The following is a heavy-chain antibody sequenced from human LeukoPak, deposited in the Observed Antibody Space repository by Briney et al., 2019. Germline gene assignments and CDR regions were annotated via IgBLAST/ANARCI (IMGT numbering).Heavy chain of an antibody. D-gene: IGHD3-22*01. CDR1: GYTFTGYY. Sequence: ASVKVSCKASGYTFTGYYMHWVRQAPGQGLEWMGWINPNSGGTNYAQKFQGRLTISRDNSKNTLYLQMKSLRAEDTAVYYCAKVHSSGYYEHYDYWGQGTLVTVSS. CDR3: AKVHSSGYYEHYDY. CDR2: INPNSGGT. J-gene: IGHJ4*02. V-gene: IGHV1-2*02.